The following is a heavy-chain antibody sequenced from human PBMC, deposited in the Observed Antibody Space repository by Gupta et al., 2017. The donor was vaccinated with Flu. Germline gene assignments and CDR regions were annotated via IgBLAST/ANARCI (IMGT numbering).Heavy chain of an antibody. Sequence: QLQLQESGPGLVKPSETLSLTCTVSGGSISSSSYYWGWIRQPPGKGLEWIGSIYYSGSTYYNPSLKSRVTISVDTSKNQFSLKLSSVTAADTAVYYCARLPRTQYCSGGSCYENNYWGQGTLVTVSS. CDR1: GGSISSSSYY. D-gene: IGHD2-15*01. V-gene: IGHV4-39*01. CDR2: IYYSGST. J-gene: IGHJ4*02. CDR3: ARLPRTQYCSGGSCYENNY.